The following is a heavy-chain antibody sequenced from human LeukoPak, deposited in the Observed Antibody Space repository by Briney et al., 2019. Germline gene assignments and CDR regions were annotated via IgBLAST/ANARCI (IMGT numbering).Heavy chain of an antibody. Sequence: GGSLRLSCAASGFTFSSYAMRWVRLAPGKGLEWVSAISGSGDSTYYADSVKGRFTISRDNSKSTLYLQMNSLRAEDTAVYYCAKGTIIAARPGYFDYGGQGTLVTVSS. CDR2: ISGSGDST. V-gene: IGHV3-23*01. CDR3: AKGTIIAARPGYFDY. CDR1: GFTFSSYA. J-gene: IGHJ4*02. D-gene: IGHD6-6*01.